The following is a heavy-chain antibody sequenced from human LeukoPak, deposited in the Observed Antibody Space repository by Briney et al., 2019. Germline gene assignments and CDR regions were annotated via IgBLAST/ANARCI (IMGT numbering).Heavy chain of an antibody. CDR2: ISWNSRSI. V-gene: IGHV3-9*03. Sequence: GGSLRLSCAASGFTFDDYVMHWVRQAPGKGLEWVSSISWNSRSIGYADSVKGRFTISRDNAKNSLYLQMNSLRAEDMALYYCAKDVSGWLDYWGQGTLDTVSS. J-gene: IGHJ4*02. D-gene: IGHD6-19*01. CDR1: GFTFDDYV. CDR3: AKDVSGWLDY.